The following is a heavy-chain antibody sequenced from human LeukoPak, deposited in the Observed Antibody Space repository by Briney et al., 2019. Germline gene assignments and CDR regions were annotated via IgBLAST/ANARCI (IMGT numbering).Heavy chain of an antibody. Sequence: GRSLRLSCAASGFTFSSYAMHWVRQAPGKGLEWVAVISYDGSNKYYADSVKGRFTISRDNSKNTLYLQMNSLRAEDTAVYYCARDPIGYYYGMDVWGQGTTVTVS. CDR3: ARDPIGYYYGMDV. D-gene: IGHD2/OR15-2a*01. J-gene: IGHJ6*02. V-gene: IGHV3-30-3*01. CDR1: GFTFSSYA. CDR2: ISYDGSNK.